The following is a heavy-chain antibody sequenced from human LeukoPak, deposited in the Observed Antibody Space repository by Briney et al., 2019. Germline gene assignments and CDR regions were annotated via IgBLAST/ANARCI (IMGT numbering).Heavy chain of an antibody. V-gene: IGHV4-59*12. D-gene: IGHD6-13*01. CDR3: ARTKKYSSSWYKWFDP. CDR2: IYYSGST. CDR1: GGSISSYY. Sequence: PSETLSLTCTVSGGSISSYYWSWIRQPPGKGLEWIGYIYYSGSTNYNPSLKSRVTISVDTSKNQFSLKLSSVTAADTAVYYCARTKKYSSSWYKWFDPWGQGTLVTVSS. J-gene: IGHJ5*02.